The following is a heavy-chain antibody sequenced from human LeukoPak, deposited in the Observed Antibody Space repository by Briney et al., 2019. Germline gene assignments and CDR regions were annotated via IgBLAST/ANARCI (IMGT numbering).Heavy chain of an antibody. V-gene: IGHV1-46*01. CDR1: GYTFTSYY. CDR2: INPSGGST. CDR3: ARAIVVVPAAIYYFDY. Sequence: ASVRVSCKASGYTFTSYYMHWVRQAPGQGLEWMGIINPSGGSTSYAQKFQGRVTMTRDMSTSTVYMELSSLRSEDTAVYYCARAIVVVPAAIYYFDYWGQGTLVTVSS. D-gene: IGHD2-2*02. J-gene: IGHJ4*02.